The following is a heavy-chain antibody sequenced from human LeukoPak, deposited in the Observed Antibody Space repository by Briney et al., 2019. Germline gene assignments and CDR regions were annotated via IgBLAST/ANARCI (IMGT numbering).Heavy chain of an antibody. V-gene: IGHV4-59*11. CDR3: ARGHLGLSP. J-gene: IGHJ5*02. Sequence: GSLRLSCAASRFTFSDHYTDWVRQAPGKGLEWIGYFHNSRTTSYNPSLTGRVTISVDTAMDQISLKLNSVTAADTAVYYCARGHLGLSPWGQGTLVTVSS. CDR1: RFTFSDHY. CDR2: FHNSRTT. D-gene: IGHD3-10*01.